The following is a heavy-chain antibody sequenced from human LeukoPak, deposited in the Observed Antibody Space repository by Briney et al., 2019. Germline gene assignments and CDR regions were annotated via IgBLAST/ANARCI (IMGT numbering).Heavy chain of an antibody. CDR1: GGAISSYY. CDR3: ARHVRRNYHRYLDY. J-gene: IGHJ4*02. V-gene: IGHV4-59*08. D-gene: IGHD1-7*01. Sequence: SETLSLTCTVSGGAISSYYWSWIRQPPGKGLEWIGYIYYSGSTSYNPFLYSRVTISVDTSKNQFSLKLSSVTAADTAVYYCARHVRRNYHRYLDYWGQGTLVTVSS. CDR2: IYYSGST.